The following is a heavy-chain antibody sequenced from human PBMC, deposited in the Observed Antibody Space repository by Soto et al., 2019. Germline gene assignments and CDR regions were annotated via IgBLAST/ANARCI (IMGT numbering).Heavy chain of an antibody. CDR1: GFTFSGSW. CDR2: INTDGSTT. D-gene: IGHD6-19*01. V-gene: IGHV3-74*01. CDR3: VRSIGWPDY. Sequence: EVQLVESGGGLVQPGGSLRLSCAASGFTFSGSWMHWVRQAPGKGLVWVSRINTDGSTTTYAGSVKGRFTISRDNARSTLDLQMDSLRAEDTGIYDCVRSIGWPDYWGQGTLVTVSS. J-gene: IGHJ4*02.